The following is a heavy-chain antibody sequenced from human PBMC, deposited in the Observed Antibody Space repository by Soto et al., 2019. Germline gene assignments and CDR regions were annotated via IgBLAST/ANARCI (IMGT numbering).Heavy chain of an antibody. Sequence: ASVKVSCKASGYTFTSYDINWVRQATGQGLEWMGWMNPNSGNTGYAQKFQGRVTMTRNTSISTAYMELSSLRSEDTAVYYCARGSPRGYQLLWRLPRNWFDPWGQGTLVTVSS. J-gene: IGHJ5*02. CDR1: GYTFTSYD. V-gene: IGHV1-8*01. CDR3: ARGSPRGYQLLWRLPRNWFDP. CDR2: MNPNSGNT. D-gene: IGHD2-2*01.